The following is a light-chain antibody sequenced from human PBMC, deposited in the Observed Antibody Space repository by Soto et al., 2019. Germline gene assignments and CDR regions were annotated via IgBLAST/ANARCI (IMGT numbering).Light chain of an antibody. CDR2: GNY. V-gene: IGLV1-44*01. Sequence: VLTQPPSESGTPGQRVTISCSGSSSNIESNTVTWYQQLPGTAPKLVIYGNYDRPSGVPDRFSGSTSGTSASLVIRGLQAEDEADYYCAAWDDIPNGYVFGVCTKVTVL. CDR3: AAWDDIPNGYV. J-gene: IGLJ1*01. CDR1: SSNIESNT.